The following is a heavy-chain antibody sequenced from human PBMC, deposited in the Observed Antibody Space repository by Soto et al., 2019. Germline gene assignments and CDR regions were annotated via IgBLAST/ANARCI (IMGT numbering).Heavy chain of an antibody. CDR1: GFTFSDYG. Sequence: GGSLRLSCAASGFTFSDYGMHWVRQAPGKGLEWVAFIWYDGTKKYYVDSVRGRFTISRDNSKSTLYLQVNTLRAEDTAVYYCARAESISYDIDYWGQGVLVTVSS. CDR3: ARAESISYDIDY. V-gene: IGHV3-33*01. J-gene: IGHJ4*02. CDR2: IWYDGTKK. D-gene: IGHD3-16*01.